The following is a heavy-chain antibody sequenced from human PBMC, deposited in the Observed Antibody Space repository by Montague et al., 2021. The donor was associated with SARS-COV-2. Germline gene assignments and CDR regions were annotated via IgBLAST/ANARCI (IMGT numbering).Heavy chain of an antibody. CDR3: ARHRITIFLGRMFGY. Sequence: SETLSLTCTVSGGYIRSSSYYWGWIRQPPGKGLKWIGSIYYSGSTYYNPSLKSRVTISVDTSKNQFSLKLSSVTAADTAVYYCARHRITIFLGRMFGYWGQGTLVTVSS. CDR2: IYYSGST. V-gene: IGHV4-39*01. D-gene: IGHD3-9*01. CDR1: GGYIRSSSYY. J-gene: IGHJ4*02.